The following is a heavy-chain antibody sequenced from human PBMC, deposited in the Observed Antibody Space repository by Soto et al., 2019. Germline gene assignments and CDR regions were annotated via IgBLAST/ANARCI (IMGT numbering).Heavy chain of an antibody. CDR1: VDPLSSGGYS. CDR3: AREGHSSWEWLDP. D-gene: IGHD1-26*01. V-gene: IGHV4-31*03. CDR2: VYPTGAT. J-gene: IGHJ5*02. Sequence: QVQLQESGPGLVEPSQTLSPVCRVSVDPLSSGGYSGTWVRQSPGKALEGIGFVYPTGATYYHPSLESRVTMAVDMSKNEFSLKLTSVTAADTATYYCAREGHSSWEWLDPWGQGILVTVSS.